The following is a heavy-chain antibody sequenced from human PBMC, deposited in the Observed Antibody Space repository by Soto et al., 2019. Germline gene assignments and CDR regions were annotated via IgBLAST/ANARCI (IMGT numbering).Heavy chain of an antibody. D-gene: IGHD6-13*01. Sequence: QLQLQESGPGLVKPSETLSLTCIVSGGSISSSSYYWGWIRQPPGKGLEWIGNFYYSGSTYYNPSIKSRVTISVDTSKNQFSLKLSSVTAADTAVYYCARRSTWYEAFDIWGQGTMVTVSS. CDR3: ARRSTWYEAFDI. CDR1: GGSISSSSYY. J-gene: IGHJ3*02. V-gene: IGHV4-39*01. CDR2: FYYSGST.